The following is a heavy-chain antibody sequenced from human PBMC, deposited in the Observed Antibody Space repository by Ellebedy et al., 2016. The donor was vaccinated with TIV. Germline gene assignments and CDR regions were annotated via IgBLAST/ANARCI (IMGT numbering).Heavy chain of an antibody. Sequence: SVKVSXXASGGTFSSYAISWVRQAPGQGLEWMGGIIPIFGTANYAQKFQGRVTITADESTSTAYMELSSLRSEDTAVYYCARELGWLPRPYHPTYYYGMDVWGQGTTVTVSS. J-gene: IGHJ6*02. D-gene: IGHD5-12*01. V-gene: IGHV1-69*13. CDR3: ARELGWLPRPYHPTYYYGMDV. CDR2: IIPIFGTA. CDR1: GGTFSSYA.